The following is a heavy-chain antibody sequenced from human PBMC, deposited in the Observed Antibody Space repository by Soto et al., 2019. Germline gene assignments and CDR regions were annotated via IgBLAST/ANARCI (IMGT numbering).Heavy chain of an antibody. CDR3: ARVPWYCSSTSCSHYYYGMDV. Sequence: SGGSLRLSCAASGFTFSSYSMNWVRQAPGKGLEWVSSISSSSSYIYYADSVKGRFTISRDNAKNSLYLQMNSLRAEDTAVYYCARVPWYCSSTSCSHYYYGMDVWGQGTTVTVSS. V-gene: IGHV3-21*01. CDR1: GFTFSSYS. D-gene: IGHD2-2*01. J-gene: IGHJ6*02. CDR2: ISSSSSYI.